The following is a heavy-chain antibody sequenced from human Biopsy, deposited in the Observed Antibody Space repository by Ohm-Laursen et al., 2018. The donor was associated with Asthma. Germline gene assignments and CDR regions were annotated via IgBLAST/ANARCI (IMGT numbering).Heavy chain of an antibody. D-gene: IGHD5-24*01. V-gene: IGHV3-53*01. CDR2: IYSGDNT. CDR3: ARISRLGYNSLDYGMDV. J-gene: IGHJ6*02. Sequence: SLRLSCAASGFSVSNKYMSWVRQAPGKGLEWVSLIYSGDNTYYAESVKGRFIISRDYSKLYLQMNNLRAEETAVYHCARISRLGYNSLDYGMDVWGQGTTVTVSS. CDR1: GFSVSNKY.